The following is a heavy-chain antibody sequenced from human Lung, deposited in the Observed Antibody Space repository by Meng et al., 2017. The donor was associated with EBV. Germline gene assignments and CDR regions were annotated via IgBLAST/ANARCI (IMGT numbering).Heavy chain of an antibody. V-gene: IGHV6-1*01. CDR2: TYYRSKWYN. Sequence: VQLQQSGPGLVKPSPPLSLPCAISGGSVSSSRVAWTWIRQPPSGGLEWLGRTYYRSKWYNDYAVFVKSRITINPDTSKNQFSLQLNSVTAADTAVYYCARGRIKWLPLIWGQGTLVTVSS. J-gene: IGHJ4*02. CDR1: GGSVSSSRVA. CDR3: ARGRIKWLPLI. D-gene: IGHD5-12*01.